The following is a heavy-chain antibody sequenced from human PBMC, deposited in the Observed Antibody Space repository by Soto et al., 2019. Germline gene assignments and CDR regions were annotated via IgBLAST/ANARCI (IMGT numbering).Heavy chain of an antibody. Sequence: QVQLVESGGGVVQPGRSLRLSCAASGFTFSSYGMHWVRQAPGKGLEWVAGIWYDGSNKYYVDSVKGRFTISRDNSKTTLYGQMNSLRAQDTAVYYCARFRGYSYGYFDYWGQGTLVTVSS. D-gene: IGHD5-18*01. CDR3: ARFRGYSYGYFDY. J-gene: IGHJ4*02. CDR1: GFTFSSYG. CDR2: IWYDGSNK. V-gene: IGHV3-33*01.